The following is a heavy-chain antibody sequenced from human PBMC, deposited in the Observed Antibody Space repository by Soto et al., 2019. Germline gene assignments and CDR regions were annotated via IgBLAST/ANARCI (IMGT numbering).Heavy chain of an antibody. V-gene: IGHV4-30-2*01. CDR2: IYHNGST. CDR3: ARVPSP. Sequence: SETLSLTCTVSGGSVSGFYCSWIRQPPGKGLEWIGYIYHNGSTYYNPSLKSRVTISVDRSKNQFSLKLSSVTAADTAVYYCARVPSPWGQGTLVTVSS. CDR1: GGSVSGFY. J-gene: IGHJ5*02.